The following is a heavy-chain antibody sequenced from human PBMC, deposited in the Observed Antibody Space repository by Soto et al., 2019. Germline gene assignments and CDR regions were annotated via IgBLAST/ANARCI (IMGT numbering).Heavy chain of an antibody. CDR1: GYTLTSYA. Sequence: ASVKVSCKASGYTLTSYAMHWVRQAPGQRLEWMGWINAGNGNTKYSQKFQGRVTITRDTSASTAYMELSSLRSEDTAVYYCASSYSNYALIDYYYYGMDVWGQGTTVTVS. V-gene: IGHV1-3*01. D-gene: IGHD4-4*01. CDR3: ASSYSNYALIDYYYYGMDV. CDR2: INAGNGNT. J-gene: IGHJ6*02.